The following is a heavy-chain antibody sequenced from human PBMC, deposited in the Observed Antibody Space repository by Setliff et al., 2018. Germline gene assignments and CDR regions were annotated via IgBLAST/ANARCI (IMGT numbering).Heavy chain of an antibody. Sequence: GASVKVSCKASGDTFTRYAISWMRQAPGQGLEWMGTIIPIFDTPNNAQKFQGRVTITAEKSTSTVYMELSSLRSEDTAVYYCARVAGIPVTGTSWYFDLWGRGTLVSLL. V-gene: IGHV1-69*06. CDR1: GDTFTRYA. CDR2: IIPIFDTP. J-gene: IGHJ2*01. D-gene: IGHD6-19*01. CDR3: ARVAGIPVTGTSWYFDL.